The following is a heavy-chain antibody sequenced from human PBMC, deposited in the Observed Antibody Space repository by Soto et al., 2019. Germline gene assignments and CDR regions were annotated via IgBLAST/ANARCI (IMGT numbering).Heavy chain of an antibody. CDR1: GFTFSSYG. J-gene: IGHJ4*02. V-gene: IGHV3-30*03. Sequence: QVQLVESGGGVVQPGRSLRLSCAASGFTFSSYGMHWVRQAPGKGLEWVAVISYDGSNKYYADSVKGRFTISRDNSKNTLYLQMNSLRAEDTAVYYCARELLASYYDSSGYSFDYWGQGTLVTVSS. D-gene: IGHD3-22*01. CDR3: ARELLASYYDSSGYSFDY. CDR2: ISYDGSNK.